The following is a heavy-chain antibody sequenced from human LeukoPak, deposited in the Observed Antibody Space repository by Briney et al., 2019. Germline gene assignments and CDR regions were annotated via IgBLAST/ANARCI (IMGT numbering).Heavy chain of an antibody. CDR2: IYHSGST. CDR3: AISIAVAGDYYYYYMDV. Sequence: SETLSLTCAVSGGSISSGNWWNWVRQSPGEGLEWIGDIYHSGSTNYNPSLKSRVTISVDKSKNQFSLRLSSLTAADTAVYYCAISIAVAGDYYYYYMDVWGKGTTVTISS. D-gene: IGHD6-19*01. V-gene: IGHV4-4*02. J-gene: IGHJ6*03. CDR1: GGSISSGNW.